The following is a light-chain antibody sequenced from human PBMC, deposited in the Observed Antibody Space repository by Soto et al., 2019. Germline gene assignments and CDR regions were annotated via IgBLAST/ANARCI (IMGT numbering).Light chain of an antibody. Sequence: DIHMTQSPSSLSVSVGDRVTITCRASQSISSWLAWYQQKPGKAPKLLIYDASSLESGVPSRFSGSGSGTEFTLTISSLQPDDFATYYCQQYNSYSPITFGQGTRLEIK. V-gene: IGKV1-5*01. CDR3: QQYNSYSPIT. CDR2: DAS. CDR1: QSISSW. J-gene: IGKJ5*01.